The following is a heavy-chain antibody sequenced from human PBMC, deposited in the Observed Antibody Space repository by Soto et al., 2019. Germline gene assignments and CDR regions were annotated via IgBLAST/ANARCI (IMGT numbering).Heavy chain of an antibody. J-gene: IGHJ6*02. CDR3: ARDAGITIFGVVIIGGMDV. CDR1: GYSFTSYV. CDR2: INAGNGIR. Sequence: ASVKVSCKASGYSFTSYVVHWVRQAPGQRLEWMGWINAGNGIRKYSQKFQGRVTITRDTSASTAYMELSSLRSEDTAVYYCARDAGITIFGVVIIGGMDVWGQGTTVTVSS. D-gene: IGHD3-3*01. V-gene: IGHV1-3*01.